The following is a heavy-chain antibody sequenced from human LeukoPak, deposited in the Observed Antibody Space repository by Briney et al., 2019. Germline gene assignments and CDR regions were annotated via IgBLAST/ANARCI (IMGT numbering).Heavy chain of an antibody. V-gene: IGHV4-61*08. J-gene: IGHJ4*02. CDR1: GDPISGYSDY. CDR2: VYYHGNT. CDR3: AREYSAFDY. Sequence: SETLSLTCTVSGDPISGYSDYKWTWIRQPPGKGLEWIGYVYYHGNTNYNPSLRSRVIISGDTSKNQFSLRLSSVTAADTAVYYCAREYSAFDYWGQGALVTVSS. D-gene: IGHD5-18*01.